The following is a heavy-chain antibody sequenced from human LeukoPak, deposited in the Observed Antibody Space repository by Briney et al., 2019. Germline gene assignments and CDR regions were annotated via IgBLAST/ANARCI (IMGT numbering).Heavy chain of an antibody. J-gene: IGHJ4*02. Sequence: PSETLSLTCTVSGGSISSSSYYWGWIRQPPGKGLEWIGSIYHSGSTYYNPSLKSRVTISVDTSKNQFSLKLSSVTAADTAVYYCARRQSGPVDYWGQGTLVTVSS. CDR2: IYHSGST. V-gene: IGHV4-39*07. CDR3: ARRQSGPVDY. D-gene: IGHD3-3*01. CDR1: GGSISSSSYY.